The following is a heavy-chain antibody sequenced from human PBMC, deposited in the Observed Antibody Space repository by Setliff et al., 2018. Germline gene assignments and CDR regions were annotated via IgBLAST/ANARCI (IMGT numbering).Heavy chain of an antibody. J-gene: IGHJ4*02. V-gene: IGHV3-23*01. CDR2: ITTSGGST. D-gene: IGHD3-3*01. Sequence: GSLRLSCAASGFTFSNYAMSWVRQTPGKGLEWVSAITTSGGSTYYADSVKGRFTISRDDSKNTLYLQMLSLRAEDTAVYYCAKGGSDFWSELDYWGQGTLVTAPQ. CDR3: AKGGSDFWSELDY. CDR1: GFTFSNYA.